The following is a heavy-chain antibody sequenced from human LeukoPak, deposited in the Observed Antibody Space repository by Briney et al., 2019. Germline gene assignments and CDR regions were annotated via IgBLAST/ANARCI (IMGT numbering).Heavy chain of an antibody. CDR1: GYSFTNYW. CDR3: ARDAVEGRGAYPYNWFDP. CDR2: IYPGDSDT. V-gene: IGHV5-51*01. J-gene: IGHJ5*02. Sequence: GESLKISCKGSGYSFTNYWIGWVRQMPGKGLEWMGTIYPGDSDTRYSPSFQGQVTISADKSISTAYLQCNSLRAEDTAVYYCARDAVEGRGAYPYNWFDPWGQGTLVTVSS. D-gene: IGHD3-10*01.